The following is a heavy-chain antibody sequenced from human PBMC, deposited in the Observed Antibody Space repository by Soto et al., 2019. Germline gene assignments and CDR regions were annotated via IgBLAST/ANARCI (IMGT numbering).Heavy chain of an antibody. D-gene: IGHD4-17*01. J-gene: IGHJ1*01. Sequence: EVQLLESGGGLEPPGGSLRLSCVTSGFTFTSYGMSWVRQAPGKGLEWVSAISGSSDTYYPDSVKGRFTISRDNSRSTLYLQMNSLRAEDTAVYYCATYGGDSGRYEYFQRWGQGCLVTVSS. CDR1: GFTFTSYG. CDR3: ATYGGDSGRYEYFQR. V-gene: IGHV3-23*01. CDR2: ISGSSDT.